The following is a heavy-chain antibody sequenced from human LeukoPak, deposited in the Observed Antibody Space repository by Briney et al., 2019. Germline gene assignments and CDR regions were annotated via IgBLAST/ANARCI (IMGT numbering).Heavy chain of an antibody. V-gene: IGHV4-34*01. CDR3: AVKRYPRESQHGGYFDL. Sequence: PSETLSLTCAVYGGSFSGYYWSWIRQPPGRGLEWIGEINHSGSTNYNPSLKSRVTISVDTSKNQFSLKLSSVTAADTAVYYCAVKRYPRESQHGGYFDLWGRGTLVTVSS. J-gene: IGHJ2*01. D-gene: IGHD1-1*01. CDR2: INHSGST. CDR1: GGSFSGYY.